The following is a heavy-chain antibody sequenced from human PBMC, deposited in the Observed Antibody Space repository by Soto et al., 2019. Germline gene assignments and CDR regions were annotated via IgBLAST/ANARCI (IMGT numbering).Heavy chain of an antibody. V-gene: IGHV4-30-2*01. CDR3: ARLNKLRNDAFDI. D-gene: IGHD3-16*01. CDR1: GGSISSDYYS. CDR2: IYHDGST. J-gene: IGHJ3*02. Sequence: QVRLQESGSGLVKPSETLSLTCAVSGGSISSDYYSWSWIRQPPGKDLEWIGYIYHDGSTDYNPSLRSRVTLPVNTSKNFISLRLTSVTAADTAVYSCARLNKLRNDAFDIWGLGTLVTVSS.